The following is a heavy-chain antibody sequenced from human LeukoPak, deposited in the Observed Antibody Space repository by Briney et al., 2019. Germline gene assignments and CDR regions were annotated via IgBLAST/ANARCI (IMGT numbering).Heavy chain of an antibody. CDR1: GFTFSSYG. V-gene: IGHV3-30*02. Sequence: PGGSLRLSCAASGFTFSSYGMHWIRQAPGKGLEWVAFIRNDGSIIYNADSVKGRFTISRDNSKNTLYLQMNSLRADDTAVYYCAKGGTKGKPFDYWGQGTLVTVSS. D-gene: IGHD1-7*01. J-gene: IGHJ4*02. CDR2: IRNDGSII. CDR3: AKGGTKGKPFDY.